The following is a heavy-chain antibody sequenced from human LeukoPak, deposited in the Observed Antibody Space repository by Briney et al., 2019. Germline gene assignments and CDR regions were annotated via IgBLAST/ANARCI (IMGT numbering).Heavy chain of an antibody. D-gene: IGHD3-3*01. Sequence: GGSLRLSCAASGFTFSSYAMSWVRQAPGKGLEWVSAISGSGGSTYYADSVKGRFTISRDNSKNTLYLQMNSLRAEDTAVYYCASLRLTYYDFWSGLDPWGQGTLVTVSS. CDR2: ISGSGGST. CDR1: GFTFSSYA. V-gene: IGHV3-23*01. CDR3: ASLRLTYYDFWSGLDP. J-gene: IGHJ5*02.